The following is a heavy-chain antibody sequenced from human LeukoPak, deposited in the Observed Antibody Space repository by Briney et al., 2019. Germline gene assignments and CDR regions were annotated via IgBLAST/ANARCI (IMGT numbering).Heavy chain of an antibody. CDR3: AKRGVVIRVILVGFHKEAYYFES. CDR1: GITLSNYG. D-gene: IGHD2-21*01. Sequence: GGSLRLSCAVSGITLSNYGMSWVRQAPGKGLEWVAGISDSGGRTNYAASVKGRFTISRDNPKNTLYLQMNSLRAEDTAVYFCAKRGVVIRVILVGFHKEAYYFESWGQGALVTVSS. CDR2: ISDSGGRT. J-gene: IGHJ4*02. V-gene: IGHV3-23*01.